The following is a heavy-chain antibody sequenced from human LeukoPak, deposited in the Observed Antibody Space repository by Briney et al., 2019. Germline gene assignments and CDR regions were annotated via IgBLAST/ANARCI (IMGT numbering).Heavy chain of an antibody. D-gene: IGHD5-24*01. CDR1: GDSVSSNSAT. Sequence: SQTLSLTCAISGDSVSSNSATWNWIRQSPSRGLEWLGRTYYRSKWYNDYAVSVKSRITINPDTSKNQFSLQLNSVTPEDTAVYYGARAGTYGYYWYFDLWGRGTLVTVSS. CDR3: ARAGTYGYYWYFDL. V-gene: IGHV6-1*01. J-gene: IGHJ2*01. CDR2: TYYRSKWYN.